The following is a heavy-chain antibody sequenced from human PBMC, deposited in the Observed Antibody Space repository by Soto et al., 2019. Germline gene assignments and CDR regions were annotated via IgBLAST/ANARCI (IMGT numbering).Heavy chain of an antibody. D-gene: IGHD3-9*01. J-gene: IGHJ6*02. CDR3: ARLSHIFPVETYYYHSMDV. CDR2: IHSSGYT. V-gene: IGHV4-59*02. CDR1: GGSVDNYH. Sequence: SKTLSLTCSVSGGSVDNYHWSWVRRPPGKGLEWVGYIHSSGYTNYNPSLRSRLTLSVDTSKNQFSLTVSPVTAADTAVYYCARLSHIFPVETYYYHSMDVWGQGITVTVSS.